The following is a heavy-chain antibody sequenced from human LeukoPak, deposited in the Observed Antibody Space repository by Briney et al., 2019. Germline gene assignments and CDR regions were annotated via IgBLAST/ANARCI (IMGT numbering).Heavy chain of an antibody. CDR2: INWNGAST. CDR3: ARGAVSSYGRWFFDY. D-gene: IGHD4-23*01. J-gene: IGHJ4*02. Sequence: GGSLRLPCEASGFSFDDYAMTWVRQAPGKGLEWVSGINWNGASTGYADSVKGRFTISRDSAKNSLYLQMNSLRAEDTASYYCARGAVSSYGRWFFDYWGQGTLVTVSS. V-gene: IGHV3-20*04. CDR1: GFSFDDYA.